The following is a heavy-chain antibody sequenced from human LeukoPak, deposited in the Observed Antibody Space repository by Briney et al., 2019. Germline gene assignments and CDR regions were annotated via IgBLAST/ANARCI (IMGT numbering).Heavy chain of an antibody. V-gene: IGHV4-34*01. J-gene: IGHJ6*02. CDR3: ARDVSVSGMDV. CDR2: INHSGST. D-gene: IGHD5/OR15-5a*01. CDR1: GGSFSGYY. Sequence: PSETLSLTCAVYGGSFSGYYWSWIRQPPGKGLEWIGEINHSGSTNYNPSLKSRVTISVDTSKNQFSLKLSSVTAEDTAIYYCARDVSVSGMDVWGQGTTVTVSS.